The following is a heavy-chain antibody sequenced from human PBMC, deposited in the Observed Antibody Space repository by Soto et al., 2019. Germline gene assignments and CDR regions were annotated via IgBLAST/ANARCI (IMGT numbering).Heavy chain of an antibody. Sequence: GESLKISCKGSGYSFTSYWIGWVRQMPGKGLEWMGIIYPGDSDTRYSPSFQGQVTISADKSISTAYLQWSSLKASDTAMYYCATSSSTVTIYYSYGMDVWCPGPMVTVSS. CDR1: GYSFTSYW. CDR3: ATSSSTVTIYYSYGMDV. CDR2: IYPGDSDT. J-gene: IGHJ6*02. V-gene: IGHV5-51*01. D-gene: IGHD4-17*01.